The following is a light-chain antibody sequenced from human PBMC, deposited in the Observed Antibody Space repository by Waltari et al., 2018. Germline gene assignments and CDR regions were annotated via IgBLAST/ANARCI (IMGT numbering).Light chain of an antibody. J-gene: IGLJ3*02. V-gene: IGLV1-44*01. CDR1: SSNLGLHA. Sequence: QSVLTQPPAVSGTPGPRVSISCSGGSSNLGLHAPNWYQQLPGTAPKLLIYSSRQRPSGVPDRFSGFRSGTSASLAISGLQSEDEADYICAAWDDSLNGWVFGGGTKLTVL. CDR3: AAWDDSLNGWV. CDR2: SSR.